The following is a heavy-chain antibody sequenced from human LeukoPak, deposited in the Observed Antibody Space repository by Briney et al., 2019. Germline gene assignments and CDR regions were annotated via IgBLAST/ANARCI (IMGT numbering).Heavy chain of an antibody. CDR3: ARGYSSGDYGFDY. Sequence: SETVSLTCSVSGGSISSHYWSWIRQPPGKGLEWIGYIYYSGSTKYNPSLKSRVTISVDTSKNQFSLKLSSVTAADTAVYYCARGYSSGDYGFDYWGQGTLVTVSS. CDR2: IYYSGST. D-gene: IGHD3-22*01. CDR1: GGSISSHY. J-gene: IGHJ4*02. V-gene: IGHV4-59*11.